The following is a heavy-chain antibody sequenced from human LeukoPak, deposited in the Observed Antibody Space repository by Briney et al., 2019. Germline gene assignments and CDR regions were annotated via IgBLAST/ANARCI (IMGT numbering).Heavy chain of an antibody. CDR2: ISNSEST. J-gene: IGHJ4*02. Sequence: PSETLSLTCTASGGSISNYYWSWIRQPPGKGLEWVGYISNSESTNYKPSLKSRVTISVDTSKNQFSLKLTSVTAVDTAVYYCARVGRGDYVWGSYSFDYWGQGTLVTVSS. V-gene: IGHV4-59*01. CDR3: ARVGRGDYVWGSYSFDY. D-gene: IGHD3-16*01. CDR1: GGSISNYY.